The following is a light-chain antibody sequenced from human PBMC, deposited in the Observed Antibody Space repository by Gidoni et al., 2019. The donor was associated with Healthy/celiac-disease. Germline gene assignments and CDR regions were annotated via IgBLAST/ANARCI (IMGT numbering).Light chain of an antibody. V-gene: IGLV3-25*03. CDR1: ALPKQY. CDR2: KDS. Sequence: SYELTQPPSGSVSPGQTARITCPGDALPKQYAYWYQQKPGQAPVLVIYKDSERPSGIPERFSGSSSGTTVTLTIGGVQAEDEADYYCQSADSSGTYPVVFGGGTKLTVL. J-gene: IGLJ2*01. CDR3: QSADSSGTYPVV.